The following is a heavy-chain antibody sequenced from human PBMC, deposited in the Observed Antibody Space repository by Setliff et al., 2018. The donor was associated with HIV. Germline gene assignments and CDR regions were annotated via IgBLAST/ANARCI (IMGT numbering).Heavy chain of an antibody. J-gene: IGHJ3*01. D-gene: IGHD3-9*01. CDR2: IAPNLRMP. V-gene: IGHV1-69*10. CDR1: GGTFNKYP. CDR3: AREKSPLLEYFDWLKPRHVFDV. Sequence: ASVKVSCKTSGGTFNKYPSAWVRQAPGQGLEWMGGIAPNLRMPNYIQKFKGRLTITADESTSTVYMELTNLRSEDTAMYYCAREKSPLLEYFDWLKPRHVFDVWGQGTVVTVSS.